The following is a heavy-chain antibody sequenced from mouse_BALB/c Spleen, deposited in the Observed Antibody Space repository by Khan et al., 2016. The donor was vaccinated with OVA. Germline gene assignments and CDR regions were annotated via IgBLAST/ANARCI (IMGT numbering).Heavy chain of an antibody. D-gene: IGHD2-14*01. Sequence: VQLQESGPGLVAPSQSLSITCTVSGFSLSRYNIHWVRQPPGKGLEWLGMIWGGGGTDYNSTLKSRLSIRKDNSKSQVLLKMNSLQTDDTAMYYCARAYYRYDGYYAMDSWGQGTSVTVSS. CDR3: ARAYYRYDGYYAMDS. J-gene: IGHJ4*01. V-gene: IGHV2-6-4*01. CDR1: GFSLSRYN. CDR2: IWGGGGT.